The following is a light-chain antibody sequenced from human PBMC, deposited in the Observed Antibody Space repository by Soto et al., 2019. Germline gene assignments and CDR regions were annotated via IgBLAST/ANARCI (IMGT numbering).Light chain of an antibody. J-gene: IGKJ4*01. CDR2: AAS. CDR3: QQSYRIPKT. Sequence: DVQMTQSPSSLSASVGDRVTITCRASQSISTYLNWYQQKPGEAPKLLIYAASTLQSGVPSRFSGSRSGTDFTLTISSLQPEDFATFYCQQSYRIPKTFGGGTKVEIK. CDR1: QSISTY. V-gene: IGKV1-39*01.